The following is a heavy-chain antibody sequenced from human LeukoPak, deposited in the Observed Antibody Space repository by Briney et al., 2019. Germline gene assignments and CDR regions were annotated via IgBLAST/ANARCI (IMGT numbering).Heavy chain of an antibody. Sequence: GGSLRLSCEASGVTFSSYVMSWVRQAPGKGLEWVAVIWYDGSNKYYADSVKGRFTISRDNSKNTLYLQMNNLRVDDTAVYYCAMGLQTLEGTDYWGQGTLVTVSS. J-gene: IGHJ4*02. D-gene: IGHD1-1*01. CDR3: AMGLQTLEGTDY. CDR1: GVTFSSYV. CDR2: IWYDGSNK. V-gene: IGHV3-33*08.